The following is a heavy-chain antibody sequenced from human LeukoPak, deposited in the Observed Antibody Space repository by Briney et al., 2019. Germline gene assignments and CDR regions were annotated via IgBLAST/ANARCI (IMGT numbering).Heavy chain of an antibody. Sequence: PSETLSLTCAVYGGSFSGHYWNWIRQPPGEGLEWIGEINHSGSTNYNPSLKSRGTISVETSKNHFSLQLSSVTAADTAVYYCARHGAAAQLGWFDPWGQGTLVTVSS. J-gene: IGHJ5*02. CDR1: GGSFSGHY. CDR3: ARHGAAAQLGWFDP. CDR2: INHSGST. V-gene: IGHV4-34*01. D-gene: IGHD2-2*01.